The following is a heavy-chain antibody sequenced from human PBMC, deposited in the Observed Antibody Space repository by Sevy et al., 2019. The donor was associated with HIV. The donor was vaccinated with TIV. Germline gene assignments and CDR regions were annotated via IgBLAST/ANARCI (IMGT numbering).Heavy chain of an antibody. V-gene: IGHV3-15*07. CDR2: IKSETDGGTT. J-gene: IGHJ4*02. CDR1: GFTLNKAW. Sequence: GGSLRLSCAASGFTLNKAWMNWVRQAPEKGLEWVGRIKSETDGGTTDYAEPVKGRFSISRDDSKNTLYLQMNSLKIEDTAVYYCSMEDGYNYFDYWGQGALVTVSS. CDR3: SMEDGYNYFDY. D-gene: IGHD5-12*01.